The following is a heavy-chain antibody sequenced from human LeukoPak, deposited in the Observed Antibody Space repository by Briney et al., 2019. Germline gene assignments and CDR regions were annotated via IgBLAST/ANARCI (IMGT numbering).Heavy chain of an antibody. CDR2: IGQDGSEK. Sequence: GGSLRLSCAASKFTFSSYWMSWVRQAPGKGLEWVANIGQDGSEKNYVDSVKGRFTISRDNANNSLFLQMNSLRAEDTAVYYCARDAAMVRGVPDAFDIWGQGTMVTVSS. V-gene: IGHV3-7*01. CDR1: KFTFSSYW. D-gene: IGHD3-10*01. CDR3: ARDAAMVRGVPDAFDI. J-gene: IGHJ3*02.